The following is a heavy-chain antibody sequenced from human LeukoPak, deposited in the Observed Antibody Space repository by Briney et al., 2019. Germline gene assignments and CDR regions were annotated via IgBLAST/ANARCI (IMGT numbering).Heavy chain of an antibody. Sequence: SETLSLTCTVSGGSISSYYWSWIRQPAGKGLEWIGRLYTSGSTNYNPSLKSRVTMSGDTSKNQLSLKLRSVTAADTAVYYCARDRDYYDSSGYETPLDYWGQGTLVTVSS. CDR2: LYTSGST. D-gene: IGHD3-22*01. CDR1: GGSISSYY. J-gene: IGHJ4*02. V-gene: IGHV4-4*07. CDR3: ARDRDYYDSSGYETPLDY.